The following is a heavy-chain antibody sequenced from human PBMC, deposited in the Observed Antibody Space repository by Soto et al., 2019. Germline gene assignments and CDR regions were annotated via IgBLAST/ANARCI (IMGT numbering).Heavy chain of an antibody. CDR3: ARDCTTGVCYTGLAVFWFDP. V-gene: IGHV1-69*13. CDR1: GGSFSSYA. D-gene: IGHD2-8*01. Sequence: ASVKVSCKASGGSFSSYAISWVRQAPGQGLEWMGGIIPIFGTANYAQKFQGRVTITADESTCTAYMELSSLRSEDTAVYYCARDCTTGVCYTGLAVFWFDPWGQGTLVTVSS. J-gene: IGHJ5*02. CDR2: IIPIFGTA.